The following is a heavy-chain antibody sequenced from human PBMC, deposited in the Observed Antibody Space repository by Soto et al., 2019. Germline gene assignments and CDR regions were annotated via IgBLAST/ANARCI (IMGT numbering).Heavy chain of an antibody. CDR3: AKDLATVDTAMVNY. J-gene: IGHJ4*02. CDR2: ISGSGGST. CDR1: GFTFSSYA. D-gene: IGHD5-18*01. V-gene: IGHV3-23*01. Sequence: PGGSLRLSCAASGFTFSSYAMSWARQAPGKGLEWVSAISGSGGSTYYADSVKGRFTISRDNSKNTLYLQMNSMKAEDTAVYYCAKDLATVDTAMVNYWGQGTLVTVSS.